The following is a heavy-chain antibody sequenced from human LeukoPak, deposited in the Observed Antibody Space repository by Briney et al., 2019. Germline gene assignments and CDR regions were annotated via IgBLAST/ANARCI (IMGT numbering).Heavy chain of an antibody. D-gene: IGHD5-24*01. V-gene: IGHV3-66*01. CDR2: IYSGGST. CDR1: GFTVSRNY. Sequence: GGSLRLSCAASGFTVSRNYMSWVRQAPGKGLEWVSVIYSGGSTYYADSVKGRFTISRDDSKNTLYLQMNSLRAEDTAVYYCAREQNGFFDYWGQGTLVTVSS. J-gene: IGHJ4*02. CDR3: AREQNGFFDY.